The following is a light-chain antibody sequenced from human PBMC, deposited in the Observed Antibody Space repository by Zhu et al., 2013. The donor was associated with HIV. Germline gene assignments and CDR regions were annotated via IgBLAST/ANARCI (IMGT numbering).Light chain of an antibody. Sequence: EIVMTQSPATLSVSPGERATLSCRASQSVTTNLAWYQQRPGQAPRLLIYGASTRATGIPARFSGGGSETEFTLTISSLQSEDFAVYYCQQYNNWPPTFGQGTKVEI. CDR3: QQYNNWPPT. V-gene: IGKV3-15*01. CDR2: GAS. J-gene: IGKJ1*01. CDR1: QSVTTN.